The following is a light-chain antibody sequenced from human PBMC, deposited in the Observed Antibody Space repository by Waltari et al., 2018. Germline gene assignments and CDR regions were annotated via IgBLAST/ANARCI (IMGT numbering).Light chain of an antibody. Sequence: EIVLTQSPGTLSLSLGEXXTLSCRASQSVSSALALSQQKPGQAPRLLIYGASTRATGIPDRFSGSGSGTDFSLTISRLEPDDFAVYYCQHYVRLPATFGQGTTVEI. CDR1: QSVSSA. CDR2: GAS. V-gene: IGKV3-20*01. CDR3: QHYVRLPAT. J-gene: IGKJ1*01.